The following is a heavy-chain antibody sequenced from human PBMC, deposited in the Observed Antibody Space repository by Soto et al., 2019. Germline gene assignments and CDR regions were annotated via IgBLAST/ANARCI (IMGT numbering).Heavy chain of an antibody. J-gene: IGHJ4*02. Sequence: QVQVVESGGGVVQPGRSLRLSCAASGFTFSIYGMHWVRQAPGEGLEWVALIWYDGTKTYYGDSVKGRFTISRDNSKNALHLQMNSLRAEDTAVYYCARDPRVISAYRYIGLYFDYWGQGTLVTVSS. V-gene: IGHV3-33*01. D-gene: IGHD1-26*01. CDR2: IWYDGTKT. CDR1: GFTFSIYG. CDR3: ARDPRVISAYRYIGLYFDY.